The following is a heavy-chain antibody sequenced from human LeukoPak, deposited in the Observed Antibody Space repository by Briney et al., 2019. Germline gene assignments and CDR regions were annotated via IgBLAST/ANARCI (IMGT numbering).Heavy chain of an antibody. Sequence: PSETLSLTCTVSGGSISSGDYYWSWIRRPPGKGLEWIGYIYYSGSTYYNPSLKSRVTISVDTSKNQFSLKLSSVTAADTAVYYCARVNGIAARPYFDYWGQGTLVTVSS. J-gene: IGHJ4*02. CDR2: IYYSGST. CDR1: GGSISSGDYY. CDR3: ARVNGIAARPYFDY. D-gene: IGHD6-6*01. V-gene: IGHV4-30-4*08.